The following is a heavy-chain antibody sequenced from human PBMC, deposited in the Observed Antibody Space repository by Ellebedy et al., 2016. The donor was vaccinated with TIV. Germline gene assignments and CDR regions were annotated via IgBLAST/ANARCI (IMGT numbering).Heavy chain of an antibody. CDR2: INSDGSST. D-gene: IGHD1-14*01. V-gene: IGHV3-74*01. CDR1: GFTFSSYW. CDR3: ARGRNTGI. J-gene: IGHJ4*02. Sequence: PGGSLRLSCAASGFTFSSYWMHRVRQAPEKGLVWVSRINSDGSSTTYADSVKGRFTISRENAKNTLYLQMNSLRAEDMAVYYYARGRNTGIWGQGTLVTVSS.